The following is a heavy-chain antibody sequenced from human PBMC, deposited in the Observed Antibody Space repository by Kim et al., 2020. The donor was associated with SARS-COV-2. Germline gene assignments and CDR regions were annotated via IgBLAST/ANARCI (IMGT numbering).Heavy chain of an antibody. V-gene: IGHV1-18*01. J-gene: IGHJ4*02. Sequence: TNYAQKLQGRVTMTTDTSTSTAYMELRSLRSDDTAVYYCAREGTSCPFDYWGQGTLVTVSS. CDR3: AREGTSCPFDY. CDR2: T. D-gene: IGHD2-2*01.